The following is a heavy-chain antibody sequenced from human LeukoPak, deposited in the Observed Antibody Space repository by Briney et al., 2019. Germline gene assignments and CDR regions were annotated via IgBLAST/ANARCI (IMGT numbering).Heavy chain of an antibody. CDR3: ARELYCSGGSCHFDY. V-gene: IGHV4-39*07. D-gene: IGHD2-15*01. CDR2: IYYGGST. Sequence: SETLSLTCTVSGGSISTSSYYWGWIRQPPGKGLECIGNIYYGGSTYYNPSLKSRVTISVDTSKSQFSLKLSSVTAADTAVYYCARELYCSGGSCHFDYWGQGTLVTVSS. CDR1: GGSISTSSYY. J-gene: IGHJ4*02.